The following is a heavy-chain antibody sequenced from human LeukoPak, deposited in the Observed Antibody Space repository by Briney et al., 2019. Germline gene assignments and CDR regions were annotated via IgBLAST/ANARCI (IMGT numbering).Heavy chain of an antibody. J-gene: IGHJ4*02. D-gene: IGHD1-26*01. CDR1: GFTFSGHA. V-gene: IGHV3-49*04. CDR2: IRSKAFGETT. CDR3: TRPKYSGSYGIDY. Sequence: GGSLRLSCVTSGFTFSGHAMCWARQAQGPGLEWDCFIRSKAFGETTDYAAPVKGRFTISRDDSKQISQLQMNSLETEDTAVYYCTRPKYSGSYGIDYWGQGTLVTVSS.